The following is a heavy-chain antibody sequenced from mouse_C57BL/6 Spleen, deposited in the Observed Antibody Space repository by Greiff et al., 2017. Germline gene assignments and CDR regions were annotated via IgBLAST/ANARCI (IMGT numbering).Heavy chain of an antibody. CDR1: GYTFTSYW. V-gene: IGHV1-74*01. J-gene: IGHJ2*01. D-gene: IGHD4-1*01. CDR2: IHPSDSDT. CDR3: AMRRDSWDAFDY. Sequence: VKLQEPGAELVKPGASVKVSCKASGYTFTSYWMHWVKQRPGQGLEWIGRIHPSDSDTNYNQKFKGKATLTVDKSSSTAYMQLRSLTSEDSAVYYCAMRRDSWDAFDYWGQSTTLTVSS.